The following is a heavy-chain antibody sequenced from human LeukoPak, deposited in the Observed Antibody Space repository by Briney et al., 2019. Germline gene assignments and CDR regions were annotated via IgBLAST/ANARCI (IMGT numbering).Heavy chain of an antibody. CDR3: ASLHWSSTSCYTGAFDI. CDR2: IIPILGIA. CDR1: GGTFSSYT. V-gene: IGHV1-69*02. D-gene: IGHD2-2*02. Sequence: SVKVSCKASGGTFSSYTISWVRQAPGQGLEWMGRIIPILGIANYAQKFQGRVTITADKSTGTAYMELSSLRSEDTAVYYCASLHWSSTSCYTGAFDIWGQGTMVTVSS. J-gene: IGHJ3*02.